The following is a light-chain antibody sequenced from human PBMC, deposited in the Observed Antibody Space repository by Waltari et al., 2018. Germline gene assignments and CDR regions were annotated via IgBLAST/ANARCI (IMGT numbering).Light chain of an antibody. Sequence: SYELTQPPSVSVSPGQTASITCSGDKLGAKYACWYQQKPGQSPVRVIYEDNKRPSGIPERFSGSNSGNTATLTISGTQATDEADYYCQAWDSSVVFGGGTKLTVL. CDR1: KLGAKY. CDR3: QAWDSSVV. J-gene: IGLJ2*01. CDR2: EDN. V-gene: IGLV3-1*01.